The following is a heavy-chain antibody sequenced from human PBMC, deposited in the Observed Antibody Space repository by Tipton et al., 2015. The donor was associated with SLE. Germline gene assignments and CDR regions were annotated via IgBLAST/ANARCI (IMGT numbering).Heavy chain of an antibody. J-gene: IGHJ4*02. Sequence: SLRLSCAASGFTFSNYAMTWVRQAPGKGLEWVSSISDSGRATYYADSVKGRFTISRDNSKNTLYLQMNTLRAEDTAVYYSATPLLDYSTSSTRLNYWGQGTLVTVSS. D-gene: IGHD6-6*01. CDR2: ISDSGRAT. V-gene: IGHV3-23*01. CDR3: ATPLLDYSTSSTRLNY. CDR1: GFTFSNYA.